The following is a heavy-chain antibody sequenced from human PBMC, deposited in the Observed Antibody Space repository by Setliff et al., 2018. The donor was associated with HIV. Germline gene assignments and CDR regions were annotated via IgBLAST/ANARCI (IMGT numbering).Heavy chain of an antibody. CDR2: IYTGGTT. V-gene: IGHV3-53*01. CDR1: GFTVSSTY. J-gene: IGHJ6*02. Sequence: GGSLRLSCTASGFTVSSTYMNWVRQAPGKGLEWVSVIYTGGTTYYADSVKGRFTISRDNSKNTLYLQMNSLRAEDTAVYYCARDGMSSHYYYGMDVWGQGTTVTV. D-gene: IGHD6-6*01. CDR3: ARDGMSSHYYYGMDV.